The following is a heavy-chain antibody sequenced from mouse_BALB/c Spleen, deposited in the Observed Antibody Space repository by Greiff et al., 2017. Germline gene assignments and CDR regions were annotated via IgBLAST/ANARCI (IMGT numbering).Heavy chain of an antibody. J-gene: IGHJ3*01. Sequence: QVHVKQSGPELVKPGASVRISCKASGYTFTSYYIHWVKQRPGQGLEWIGWIYPGNVNTKYNEKFKGKATLTADKSSSTAYMQLSSLTSEDSAVYFCARRDYGNPFAYWGQGTLVTVSA. D-gene: IGHD2-1*01. V-gene: IGHV1S56*01. CDR1: GYTFTSYY. CDR3: ARRDYGNPFAY. CDR2: IYPGNVNT.